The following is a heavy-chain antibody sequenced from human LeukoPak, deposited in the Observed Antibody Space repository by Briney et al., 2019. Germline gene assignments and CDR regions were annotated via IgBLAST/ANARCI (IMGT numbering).Heavy chain of an antibody. V-gene: IGHV3-21*01. CDR3: ARIGITIFPNCMDV. CDR2: ISSSSSYI. Sequence: PGGSLRLSCAASGFTFSSYSMNWVRQAPGKGLEWVSSISSSSSYIYYADSVKGRFTISRDNAKNSLYLQMNSLRAEDTAVYYCARIGITIFPNCMDVWGKGTTVTVSS. D-gene: IGHD3-9*01. J-gene: IGHJ6*03. CDR1: GFTFSSYS.